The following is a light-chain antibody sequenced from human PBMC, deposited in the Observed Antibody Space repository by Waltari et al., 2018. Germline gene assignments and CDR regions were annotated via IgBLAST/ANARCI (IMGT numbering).Light chain of an antibody. V-gene: IGKV3-20*01. CDR3: QHYVRLPAT. CDR1: QSVGGT. Sequence: EILLTQSPVTLSLSPGERATLSCRASQSVGGTLAWYQQKPGQAPRLLLYGASIRAPGTPDRFSGTGSGTDFSLTISRLEPEDFAVYYCQHYVRLPATFGQGTKVEIK. J-gene: IGKJ1*01. CDR2: GAS.